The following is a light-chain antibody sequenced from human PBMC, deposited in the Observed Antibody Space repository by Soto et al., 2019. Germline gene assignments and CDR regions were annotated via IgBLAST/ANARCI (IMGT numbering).Light chain of an antibody. V-gene: IGKV3-20*01. CDR2: GAS. CDR1: QSVSSSY. J-gene: IGKJ1*01. Sequence: EIVLTQSPGTLFLSPGERATLSCRASQSVSSSYLAWYQQKPGQAPRLLIYGASSRATGIPDRFSGSGSGTDFTLIISRLEPEDFAVYYCQQYGSSPGTFGQGTKVDIK. CDR3: QQYGSSPGT.